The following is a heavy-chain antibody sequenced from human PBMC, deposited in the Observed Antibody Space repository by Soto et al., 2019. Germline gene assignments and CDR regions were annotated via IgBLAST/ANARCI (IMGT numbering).Heavy chain of an antibody. CDR1: GFTFSSYA. CDR2: ISGSGGST. Sequence: PGGSLRLSCAASGFTFSSYAMSWVRQAPGKGQEWVSAISGSGGSTYYADSVKGRFTISRDNSKNTLYLQMNSLRAEDTAVYYCAKDQGRAIYYSYYMDVWGKGTTVTLSS. CDR3: AKDQGRAIYYSYYMDV. J-gene: IGHJ6*03. V-gene: IGHV3-23*01.